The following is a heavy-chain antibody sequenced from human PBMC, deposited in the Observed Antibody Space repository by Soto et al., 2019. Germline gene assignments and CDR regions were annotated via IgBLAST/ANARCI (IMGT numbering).Heavy chain of an antibody. Sequence: GGSLRLSCAASGFTFGSYWMNWVRQAPGKGLVWVSRIDSDGSSTTYADSVTGRFTTSRDNAKNTLYLQMSSLRVEDTAVYYCARGRPYGMDVCGQGTTVTVSS. CDR3: ARGRPYGMDV. CDR2: IDSDGSST. J-gene: IGHJ6*02. CDR1: GFTFGSYW. V-gene: IGHV3-74*01.